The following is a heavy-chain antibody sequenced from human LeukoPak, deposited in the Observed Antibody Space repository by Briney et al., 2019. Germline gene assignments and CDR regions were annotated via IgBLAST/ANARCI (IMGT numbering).Heavy chain of an antibody. CDR1: GFTFSSYW. D-gene: IGHD1-20*01. CDR3: ARDKWNPGY. V-gene: IGHV3-7*01. CDR2: IKEDGSEK. J-gene: IGHJ4*02. Sequence: PGGSLRLSCAASGFTFSSYWMTWVRQAPGKGLEWVANIKEDGSEKNYVDSVKGRFTVSRDNAKNSLYLQMNSLRVEDTGVYYCARDKWNPGYWGQGILVTVSS.